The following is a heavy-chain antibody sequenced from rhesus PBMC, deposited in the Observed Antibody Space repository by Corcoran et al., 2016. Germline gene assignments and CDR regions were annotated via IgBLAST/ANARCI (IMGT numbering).Heavy chain of an antibody. CDR3: ARGLQFLDWLLYPDYGLDS. D-gene: IGHD3-3*01. CDR2: ISIGDCT. Sequence: VEQLVESGGGLVQPGASLRLSCAASEFTFSSYDMHWVRQAPGKGLEWVSAISIGDCTYYPDSLKGRFTISRDNAKNSLYLQMNSLRAEDTAVYYCARGLQFLDWLLYPDYGLDSWGQGVVVTVSS. J-gene: IGHJ6*01. V-gene: IGHV3-132*01. CDR1: EFTFSSYD.